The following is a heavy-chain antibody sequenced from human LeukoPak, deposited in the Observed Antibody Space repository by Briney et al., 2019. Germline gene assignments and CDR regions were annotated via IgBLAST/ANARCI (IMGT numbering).Heavy chain of an antibody. V-gene: IGHV1-69*04. CDR1: GGTFSSYA. CDR3: ARDPHIVVVPAATWFDP. CDR2: IIPILGIA. J-gene: IGHJ5*02. D-gene: IGHD2-2*01. Sequence: ASVKDSCKASGGTFSSYAISWVRQAPRQGLEWMGRIIPILGIANYAQKFQGRVTITADKSTSTAYMELSSLRSEDTAVYYCARDPHIVVVPAATWFDPWGQGTLVTVSS.